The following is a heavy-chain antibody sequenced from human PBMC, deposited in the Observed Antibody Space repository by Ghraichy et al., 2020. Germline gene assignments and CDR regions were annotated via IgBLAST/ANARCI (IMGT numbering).Heavy chain of an antibody. CDR2: IYYSGST. CDR3: ARLGYYDFWSGYSHYGMDV. V-gene: IGHV4-59*08. Sequence: SETLSLTCTVSGGSISSYYWSWIRQPPGKGLEWIGYIYYSGSTNYNPSLKSRVTISVDTSKNQFSLKLSSVTAADTAVYYCARLGYYDFWSGYSHYGMDVWGPGTTVTVSS. CDR1: GGSISSYY. D-gene: IGHD3-3*01. J-gene: IGHJ6*02.